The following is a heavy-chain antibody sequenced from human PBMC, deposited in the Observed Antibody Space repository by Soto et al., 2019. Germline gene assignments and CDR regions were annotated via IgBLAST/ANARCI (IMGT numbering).Heavy chain of an antibody. J-gene: IGHJ3*02. CDR1: GFTFSSYA. D-gene: IGHD3-10*01. Sequence: EVQLLESGGGLVQPGGSLRLSCAASGFTFSSYAMSWVRQAPGKGLEWVSAISGSGGSTYYADSVKGRFTISRDNSKNTLYLQMNSLRAEDTAVYYCAKDGGVYGSGTYAFDIWGQGTMVTVSS. CDR3: AKDGGVYGSGTYAFDI. CDR2: ISGSGGST. V-gene: IGHV3-23*01.